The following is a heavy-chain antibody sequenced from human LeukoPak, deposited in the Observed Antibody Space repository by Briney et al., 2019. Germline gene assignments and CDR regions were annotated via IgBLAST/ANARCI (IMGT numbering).Heavy chain of an antibody. CDR2: IWYDGSNK. V-gene: IGHV3-33*01. Sequence: HAGGSLRLSCAASGFTFSSYGMRWVRQAPGKGLEWVAVIWYDGSNKYYADSVKGRFTISRDNSKNTLYLQMNSLRAEDTAVYYCARGHHYYNSSGYSAGAFDIWGQGTMVTVSS. CDR3: ARGHHYYNSSGYSAGAFDI. D-gene: IGHD3-22*01. CDR1: GFTFSSYG. J-gene: IGHJ3*02.